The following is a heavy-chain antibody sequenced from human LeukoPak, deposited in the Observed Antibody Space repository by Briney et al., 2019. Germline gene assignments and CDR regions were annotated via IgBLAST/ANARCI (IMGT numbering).Heavy chain of an antibody. CDR3: ARGGEYYDSSGYSRFDY. J-gene: IGHJ4*02. CDR2: ISAYNGNT. CDR1: GYTFTSYG. V-gene: IGHV1-18*01. Sequence: ASVKVSCKASGYTFTSYGISWVRQAPGQGLEWMGWISAYNGNTNYAQKLQGRVTMTTDTSTSTAYMELSSLRSEDTAVYYCARGGEYYDSSGYSRFDYWGQGTLLTVSS. D-gene: IGHD3-22*01.